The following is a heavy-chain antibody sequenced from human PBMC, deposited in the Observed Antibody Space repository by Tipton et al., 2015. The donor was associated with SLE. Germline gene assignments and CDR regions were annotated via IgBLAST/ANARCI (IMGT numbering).Heavy chain of an antibody. Sequence: TLSLTCAVYGGSFSGYYWNWIRQPPGKGLEWIGEINHSGSTNYNPSLKSRVTISVDTSKNQFSLKLSSVTAADTAVYYCARHGWEMDAFDIWGQGTMVTVSS. CDR2: INHSGST. CDR3: ARHGWEMDAFDI. V-gene: IGHV4-34*01. D-gene: IGHD1-26*01. CDR1: GGSFSGYY. J-gene: IGHJ3*02.